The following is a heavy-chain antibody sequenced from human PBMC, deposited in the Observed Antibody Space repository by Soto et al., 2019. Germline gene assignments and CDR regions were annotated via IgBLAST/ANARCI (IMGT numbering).Heavy chain of an antibody. CDR3: ARDRHTVVVSAEGWFDP. CDR1: GGSITSGDYY. J-gene: IGHJ5*02. D-gene: IGHD2-21*02. CDR2: IYYSGST. V-gene: IGHV4-30-4*01. Sequence: SETLSLTCTVSGGSITSGDYYWSWIRQPPGKGLEWIGYIYYSGSTYYNPSLKSRVTISVDTSKNQFSLKLNSVTAADTAVYYCARDRHTVVVSAEGWFDPWGQGTLVTVSS.